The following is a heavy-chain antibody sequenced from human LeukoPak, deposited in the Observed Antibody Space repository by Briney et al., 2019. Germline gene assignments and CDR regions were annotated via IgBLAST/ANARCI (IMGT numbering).Heavy chain of an antibody. CDR2: IIPRSGRL. V-gene: IGHV1-69*05. D-gene: IGHD2-8*02. CDR1: GGTFSDFP. CDR3: ASLFNCHFTGAFDI. J-gene: IGHJ3*02. Sequence: SVKVSCKTSGGTFSDFPINWVRQAPGQGLEWMGRIIPRSGRLNYPQKFPDRVTITTDEPTNTTHMELSSLGSEDTAIYYCASLFNCHFTGAFDIWGQGTLVIVSS.